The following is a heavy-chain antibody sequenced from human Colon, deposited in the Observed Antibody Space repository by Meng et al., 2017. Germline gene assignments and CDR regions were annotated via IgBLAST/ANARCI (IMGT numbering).Heavy chain of an antibody. CDR1: GYNFTDYY. V-gene: IGHV1-2*06. CDR3: ARGYLVVVPTAPNAGY. CDR2: INPNSGGT. D-gene: IGHD2-2*01. J-gene: IGHJ4*02. Sequence: QVQVVQSGAEVKKPGASGKVSFKASGYNFTDYYIHGVRQAPGQGLEWMGRINPNSGGTNYAQKFQGRVTMTRDTSISTAYMELSRLRSDDTAVYYCARGYLVVVPTAPNAGYWGQGTLVTVSS.